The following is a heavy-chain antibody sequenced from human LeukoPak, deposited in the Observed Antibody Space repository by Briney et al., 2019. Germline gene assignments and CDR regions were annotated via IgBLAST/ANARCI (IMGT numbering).Heavy chain of an antibody. CDR3: ARDQSFGYSYGLYYYYGMDV. CDR2: IYSGGST. J-gene: IGHJ6*02. D-gene: IGHD5-18*01. V-gene: IGHV3-53*01. Sequence: GGSLRLSCAASGFTVSSNYMSWVRQAPGKGLEWVSVIYSGGSTYYADSVKGRFTISRDNSKNSLYLQMNSLRAEDTAVYYCARDQSFGYSYGLYYYYGMDVWGQGTTVTVSS. CDR1: GFTVSSNY.